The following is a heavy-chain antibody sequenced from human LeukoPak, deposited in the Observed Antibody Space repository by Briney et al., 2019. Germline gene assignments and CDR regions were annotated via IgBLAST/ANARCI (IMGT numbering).Heavy chain of an antibody. J-gene: IGHJ5*02. CDR1: GGTFSSYA. D-gene: IGHD6-6*01. V-gene: IGHV1-69*13. Sequence: SVKVSCKASGGTFSSYAISWVRQAPGQGLEWMGGIIPIFGTANYAQKFQGRVTITADESTSTAYMELSSLRSEDTAVYYCARGTSSIAAHNWFDPWGQGTLVTVSS. CDR2: IIPIFGTA. CDR3: ARGTSSIAAHNWFDP.